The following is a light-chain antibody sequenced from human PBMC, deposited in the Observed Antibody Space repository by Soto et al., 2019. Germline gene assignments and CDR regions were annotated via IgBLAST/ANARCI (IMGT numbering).Light chain of an antibody. Sequence: EIVLTQSPGTLSLSPWERATLSRRAIQSVSSSYLAWYQQKPGQAPRLLIYGASSRATGIPDRFSGSGSGTDFTLTISSLEPEDFAIYYCQQRSNWPPITVGQGTRLEIK. CDR2: GAS. CDR1: QSVSSSY. J-gene: IGKJ5*01. V-gene: IGKV3D-20*02. CDR3: QQRSNWPPIT.